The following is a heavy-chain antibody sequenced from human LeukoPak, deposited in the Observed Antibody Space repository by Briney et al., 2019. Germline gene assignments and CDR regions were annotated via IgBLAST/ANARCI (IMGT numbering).Heavy chain of an antibody. CDR1: GFTFSNYW. D-gene: IGHD3-22*01. V-gene: IGHV3-74*01. CDR2: LHTDGSAT. CDR3: AREGHYDTRGPDY. J-gene: IGHJ4*02. Sequence: GGSLRLSCAASGFTFSNYWVHWVRQTPGKGLVWVSRLHTDGSATFYADSVKGRFTISRDNPKSTLYLQMNSLTVEDTAIYYCAREGHYDTRGPDYWGQGTLVTVSS.